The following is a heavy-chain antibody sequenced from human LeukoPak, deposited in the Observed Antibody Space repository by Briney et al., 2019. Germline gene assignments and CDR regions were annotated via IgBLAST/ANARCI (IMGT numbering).Heavy chain of an antibody. CDR3: ARGTYYYDSSGYYYYTYFDY. CDR1: GYTFISYD. D-gene: IGHD3-22*01. CDR2: MNPNSGNT. J-gene: IGHJ4*02. Sequence: VASVKVSCKASGYTFISYDINWVRQATGQGLEWMGWMNPNSGNTGYAQKFQGRVTMTRNTSISTAYMELSSLRSEDTAVYYCARGTYYYDSSGYYYYTYFDYWGQGTLVTVSS. V-gene: IGHV1-8*01.